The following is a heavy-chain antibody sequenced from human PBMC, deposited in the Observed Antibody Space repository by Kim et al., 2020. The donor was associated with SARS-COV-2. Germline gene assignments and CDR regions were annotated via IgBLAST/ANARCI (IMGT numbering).Heavy chain of an antibody. V-gene: IGHV1-69*13. CDR3: ARAGLRYSVDAAFDI. Sequence: SVKVSCKASGGTFSSYAISWVRQAPGQGLEWMGGIIPIFGTANYAQKFQGRVTITADESTSTAYMELSSLRSEDTAVYYCARAGLRYSVDAAFDIWGQGTMVTVSS. J-gene: IGHJ3*02. D-gene: IGHD3-9*01. CDR2: IIPIFGTA. CDR1: GGTFSSYA.